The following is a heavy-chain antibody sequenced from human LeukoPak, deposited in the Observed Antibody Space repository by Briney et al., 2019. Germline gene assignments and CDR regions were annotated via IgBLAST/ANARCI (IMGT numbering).Heavy chain of an antibody. J-gene: IGHJ3*02. CDR1: GGTFSRYA. CDR3: ARTGFHDYSDYGAFDI. D-gene: IGHD4-11*01. V-gene: IGHV1-69*13. CDR2: IIPIFGTA. Sequence: SVKVSCKASGGTFSRYAISWVRQAPGQGLEWMGGIIPIFGTAKYAQKFQGRVTITADESTSTAYMELSSLRSEDTAVYYCARTGFHDYSDYGAFDIWGQGTMVTVSS.